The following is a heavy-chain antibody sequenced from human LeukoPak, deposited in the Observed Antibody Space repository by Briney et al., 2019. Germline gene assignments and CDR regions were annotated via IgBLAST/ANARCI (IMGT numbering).Heavy chain of an antibody. CDR2: IHHSGST. J-gene: IGHJ4*02. D-gene: IGHD2-15*01. V-gene: IGHV4-4*02. Sequence: SGTLSLTCAVSGGSISSSNWWSWVRQPPGKGPEWIGEIHHSGSTNYNPSLKSRVTISVDKSKNQFSLKLSSVTAADTAVYYCARIYCGSSSCHYFDYWGQGTLVTVSS. CDR3: ARIYCGSSSCHYFDY. CDR1: GGSISSSNW.